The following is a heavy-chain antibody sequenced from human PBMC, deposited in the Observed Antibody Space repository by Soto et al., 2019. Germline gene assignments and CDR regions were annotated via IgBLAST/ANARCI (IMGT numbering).Heavy chain of an antibody. D-gene: IGHD6-19*01. Sequence: GASVKVSCKASGGSFSTLGINWVRQAPGQGLEWMGGIVPLFGKARYAETSQGRVTITADTSTGTAYMEVSSLGSDDTAVFYCATAHNSGWYFFDYWGPGTLVTVSS. CDR3: ATAHNSGWYFFDY. J-gene: IGHJ4*02. CDR2: IVPLFGKA. V-gene: IGHV1-69*06. CDR1: GGSFSTLG.